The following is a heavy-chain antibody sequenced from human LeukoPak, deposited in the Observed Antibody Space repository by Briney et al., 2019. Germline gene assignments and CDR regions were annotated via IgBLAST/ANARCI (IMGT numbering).Heavy chain of an antibody. CDR1: VRSIRSGGYY. V-gene: IGHV4-31*03. CDR2: IYYSVST. Sequence: SQNLSLNFTVSVRSIRSGGYYWSWIRQHPGKGLEWIGYIYYSVSTYYNPSLKSRVTISVDTSKNQFSLKLSSVTAADTAVYYCARVGDAFDIWGQGTMVTVSS. CDR3: ARVGDAFDI. J-gene: IGHJ3*02. D-gene: IGHD3-3*01.